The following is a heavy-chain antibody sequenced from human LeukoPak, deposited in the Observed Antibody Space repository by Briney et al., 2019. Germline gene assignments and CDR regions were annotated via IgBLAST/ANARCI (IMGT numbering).Heavy chain of an antibody. CDR1: GYTFTNYY. CDR2: INPSGGRT. V-gene: IGHV1-46*01. CDR3: AREIGPIQLHLWGSAFDS. J-gene: IGHJ4*02. D-gene: IGHD5-18*01. Sequence: ASVKVSCKASGYTFTNYYIHWVRQAPGQGLEWMGIINPSGGRTSYAQKFQGRVTMTRDTSTSTVYMELSSLRSEDTAVYYCAREIGPIQLHLWGSAFDSWGQGTLVTVSS.